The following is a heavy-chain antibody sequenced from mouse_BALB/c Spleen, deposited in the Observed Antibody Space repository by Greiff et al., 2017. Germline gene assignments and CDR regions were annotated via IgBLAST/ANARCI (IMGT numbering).Heavy chain of an antibody. CDR1: GFSLTSYG. J-gene: IGHJ4*01. V-gene: IGHV2-2*02. CDR2: IWSGGST. CDR3: ARTGVDYAMDY. D-gene: IGHD1-1*01. Sequence: VKLMESGPGLVQPSQSLSITCTVSGFSLTSYGVHWVRQSPGKGLEWLGVIWSGGSTDYNAAFISRLSISKDNSKSQVFFKMNSLQANDTAIYYCARTGVDYAMDYWGQGTSVTVSS.